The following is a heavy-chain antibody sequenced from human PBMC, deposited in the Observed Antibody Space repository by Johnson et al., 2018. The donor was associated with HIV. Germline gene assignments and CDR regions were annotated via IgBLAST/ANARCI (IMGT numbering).Heavy chain of an antibody. CDR1: GFSVSSHD. D-gene: IGHD4-11*01. V-gene: IGHV3-13*01. J-gene: IGHJ3*02. Sequence: VQLVESGGGLVQPGGSLRLSCAPSGFSVSSHDMHWVRQVRGKGLEWVAGIGSAGETYYPGSVMGGSTITRENAHNSLFHQMISRTGEDTAAYYCVREADRDYRDAIDIWGQGTMVTVSS. CDR2: IGSAGET. CDR3: VREADRDYRDAIDI.